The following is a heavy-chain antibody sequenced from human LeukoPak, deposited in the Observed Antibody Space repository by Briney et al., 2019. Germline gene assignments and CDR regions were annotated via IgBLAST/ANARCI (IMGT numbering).Heavy chain of an antibody. D-gene: IGHD4-17*01. V-gene: IGHV3-20*04. J-gene: IGHJ6*03. CDR2: INWNGGST. CDR3: ARVRAYGDYGYYYYMDV. CDR1: GFTFDDYG. Sequence: PGGSLRLSCAASGFTFDDYGMSWVRQAPGKGLEWVSGINWNGGSTGYADSVKGRFTISRDNAKNSLYLQMNSLRAEDTALYYCARVRAYGDYGYYYYMDVWGKGTTVTVSS.